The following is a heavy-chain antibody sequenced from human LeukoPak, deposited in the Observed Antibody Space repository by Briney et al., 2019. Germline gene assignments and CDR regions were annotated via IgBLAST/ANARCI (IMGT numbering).Heavy chain of an antibody. Sequence: SETLSLTCTVSGGSISSYYWSWIRQPPGKGLEWIGSLYRSGSTYYNPSLKSRVTISLDTSKNQFSLRLTSVTAADTAVYFCATLVSTRYYFDYWGQGTLVTVSS. CDR3: ATLVSTRYYFDY. D-gene: IGHD5/OR15-5a*01. V-gene: IGHV4-59*05. CDR2: LYRSGST. CDR1: GGSISSYY. J-gene: IGHJ4*02.